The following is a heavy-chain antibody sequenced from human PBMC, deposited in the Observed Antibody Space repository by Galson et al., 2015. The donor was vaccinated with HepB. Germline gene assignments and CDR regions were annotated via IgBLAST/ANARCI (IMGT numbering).Heavy chain of an antibody. CDR1: GFTFISYW. J-gene: IGHJ4*02. V-gene: IGHV3-74*01. Sequence: SLRLSCAAPGFTFISYWMHWVRQVPGKGLVWVSRINSDGSSTTYADSVKGRFTISRDNARNTLWLQMDSLRVEDTAVYYCARPDLSSSGWYTNFDYWGQGTLVTVSS. D-gene: IGHD6-19*01. CDR2: INSDGSST. CDR3: ARPDLSSSGWYTNFDY.